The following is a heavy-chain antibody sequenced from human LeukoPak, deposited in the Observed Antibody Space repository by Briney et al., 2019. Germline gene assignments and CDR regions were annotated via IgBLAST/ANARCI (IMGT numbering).Heavy chain of an antibody. V-gene: IGHV3-23*01. Sequence: GGSLRLSCAASGFTFSSYAMSWVRQAPGKGLEWVSAISGSGGSTYYADSVKGRFTISRDNSKNTLYLQMNSLRAEDTAVYYCAKDHIDYSIRVGNAFDIWGQGTMVTVSS. CDR2: ISGSGGST. D-gene: IGHD6-13*01. CDR3: AKDHIDYSIRVGNAFDI. J-gene: IGHJ3*02. CDR1: GFTFSSYA.